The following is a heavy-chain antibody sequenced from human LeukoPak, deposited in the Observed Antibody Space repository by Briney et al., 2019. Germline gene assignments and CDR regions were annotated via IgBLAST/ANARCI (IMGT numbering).Heavy chain of an antibody. J-gene: IGHJ6*02. D-gene: IGHD1-26*01. V-gene: IGHV4-61*08. CDR3: ARLPSYSRYYYYGMDV. Sequence: PSETLSLTCTVSGGSISSGGYYWSWIRQPPGKGLEWIGYIYYSGSTNYNPSLKSRVTISVDTSKNQFSLKLSSVTAADTAVYYCARLPSYSRYYYYGMDVWGQGTTVTVSS. CDR1: GGSISSGGYY. CDR2: IYYSGST.